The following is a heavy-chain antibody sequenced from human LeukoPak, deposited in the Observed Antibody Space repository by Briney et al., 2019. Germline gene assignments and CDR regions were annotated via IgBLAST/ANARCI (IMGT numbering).Heavy chain of an antibody. D-gene: IGHD1-26*01. CDR2: IYYSGST. CDR1: GGSIGSSSYY. V-gene: IGHV4-39*07. J-gene: IGHJ4*02. Sequence: SETLSLTCTVSGGSIGSSSYYWGWIRQPPGKGLEWIGSIYYSGSTYYNPSLKSRVTISVDTSKNQFSLKLSSVTAADTTVYYCARELRYDGLSGSYDDYWGQGTLVTVSS. CDR3: ARELRYDGLSGSYDDY.